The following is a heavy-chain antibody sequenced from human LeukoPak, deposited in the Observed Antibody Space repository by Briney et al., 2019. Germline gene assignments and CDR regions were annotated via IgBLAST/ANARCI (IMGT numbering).Heavy chain of an antibody. D-gene: IGHD3-22*01. J-gene: IGHJ4*02. V-gene: IGHV4-39*01. Sequence: SETLSLTCTVSGGSISSSSYYWVWIRQPPGKGLEWIGSIYYSGSTYYNPSLKSRVTISVDTSKNQFSLKLSSVTAADTAVYYCARQGYYDTGGQLFDYWGQGTLVTVSS. CDR3: ARQGYYDTGGQLFDY. CDR1: GGSISSSSYY. CDR2: IYYSGST.